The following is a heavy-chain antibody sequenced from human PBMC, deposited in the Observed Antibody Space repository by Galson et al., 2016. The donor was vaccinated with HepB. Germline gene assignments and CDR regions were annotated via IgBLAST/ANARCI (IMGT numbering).Heavy chain of an antibody. Sequence: TLSLTCSVSGGSITSGDHYWSWIRQHPGKGLEWFGYIFYSGSTYYNPSLKGRVTMAVDTSKNQFSLNLSSVTAADTAVYYCARPPYSRRMARGVIGYFVYWGPGTLVTVSS. J-gene: IGHJ4*02. V-gene: IGHV4-31*03. CDR3: ARPPYSRRMARGVIGYFVY. CDR2: IFYSGST. CDR1: GGSITSGDHY. D-gene: IGHD3-10*01.